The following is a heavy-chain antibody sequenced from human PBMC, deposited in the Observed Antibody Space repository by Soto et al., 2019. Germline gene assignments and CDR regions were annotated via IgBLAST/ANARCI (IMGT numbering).Heavy chain of an antibody. Sequence: GGSLRLSSEPYGFSFSDSAMWWVRQAPGKEMEWVSGLSGSGGRTDYADSVTGRFIISRDNSKNTLYLQVNSLRAEDTAVYHLGIDSRSSLSRLDYWGQGTLATASS. V-gene: IGHV3-23*01. D-gene: IGHD6-13*01. J-gene: IGHJ4*02. CDR3: GIDSRSSLSRLDY. CDR2: LSGSGGRT. CDR1: GFSFSDSA.